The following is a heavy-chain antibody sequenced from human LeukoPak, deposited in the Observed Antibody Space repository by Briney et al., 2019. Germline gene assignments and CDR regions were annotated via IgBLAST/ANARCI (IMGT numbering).Heavy chain of an antibody. Sequence: SETLSLTCTVSGGSVSSGSYYWSWIRQPPGRGLEYIGYIYSSGSTNYNPSLKSRVTISVDTSKNQFSLKLKSVTAADTAVYYCAGGYSNAWTPSPHWLDPWGQGTLVTVSS. CDR3: AGGYSNAWTPSPHWLDP. CDR2: IYSSGST. V-gene: IGHV4-61*01. J-gene: IGHJ5*02. CDR1: GGSVSSGSYY. D-gene: IGHD6-19*01.